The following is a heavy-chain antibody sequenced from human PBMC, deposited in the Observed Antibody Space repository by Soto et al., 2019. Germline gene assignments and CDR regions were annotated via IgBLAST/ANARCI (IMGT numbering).Heavy chain of an antibody. J-gene: IGHJ1*01. CDR2: INPSGGST. CDR3: ASPSTANGFQH. Sequence: ASLKVSCKASGYTFTSYYMHWVRQAPGQGLEWMGIINPSGGSTSYAQKFQGRVTMTRDTSTSTVYMELSSLRSEDTAVYYCASPSTANGFQHWGQGTLVTVSS. D-gene: IGHD4-17*01. V-gene: IGHV1-46*01. CDR1: GYTFTSYY.